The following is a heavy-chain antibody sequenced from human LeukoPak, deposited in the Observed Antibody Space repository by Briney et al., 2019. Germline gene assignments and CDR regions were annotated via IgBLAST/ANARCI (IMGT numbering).Heavy chain of an antibody. J-gene: IGHJ4*02. CDR1: GFTFDDYA. Sequence: GGSLRLSCAASGFTFDDYAMHWVRQAPGKGLEWVSGISWNSGSIGYADSVKGRFTVSRDNAKNSPYLQMNSLRAEDMALYYCAKDMRRGGYYDFWSGYSPFDYWGQGTLVTVSS. CDR3: AKDMRRGGYYDFWSGYSPFDY. CDR2: ISWNSGSI. V-gene: IGHV3-9*03. D-gene: IGHD3-3*01.